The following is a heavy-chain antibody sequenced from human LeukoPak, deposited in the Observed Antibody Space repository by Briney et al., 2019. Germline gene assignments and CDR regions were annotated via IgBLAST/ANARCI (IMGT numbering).Heavy chain of an antibody. D-gene: IGHD1-26*01. CDR1: GFTFSSYG. Sequence: GGSLRLSCAASGFTFSSYGMSWVRQAPGKGLEWVSAISGSGGSTYYADSVKGRFTISRDNSKNTLYLQMNSLRAEDTAVYYCARGVGATLYYFDYWGQGTLVTVSS. V-gene: IGHV3-23*01. CDR2: ISGSGGST. J-gene: IGHJ4*02. CDR3: ARGVGATLYYFDY.